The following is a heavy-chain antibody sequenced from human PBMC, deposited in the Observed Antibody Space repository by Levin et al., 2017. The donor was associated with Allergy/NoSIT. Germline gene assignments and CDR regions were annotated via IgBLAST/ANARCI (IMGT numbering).Heavy chain of an antibody. D-gene: IGHD6-13*01. CDR2: ISYDGSNK. CDR3: ARAPRGIAAAGPY. J-gene: IGHJ4*02. Sequence: PGGSLRLSCAASGFTFSSYAMHWVRQAPGKGLEWVAVISYDGSNKYYADSVKGRFTISRDNSKNTLYLQMNSLRAEDTAVYYCARAPRGIAAAGPYWGQGTLVTVSS. CDR1: GFTFSSYA. V-gene: IGHV3-30-3*01.